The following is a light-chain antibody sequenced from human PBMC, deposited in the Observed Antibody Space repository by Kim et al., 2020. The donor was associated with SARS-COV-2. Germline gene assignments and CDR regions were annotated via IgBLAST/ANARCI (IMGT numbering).Light chain of an antibody. CDR2: EVA. J-gene: IGLJ2*01. CDR3: CSYAGRSSLV. CDR1: KKDVGDFDY. Sequence: GQSVTISCTGTKKDVGDFDYVSWFPQYPGKAPKLLTYEVAKRPSGISDRFSGSKAGNTASLTISALQVEDEADYYCCSYAGRSSLVFGAGTKVTVL. V-gene: IGLV2-23*02.